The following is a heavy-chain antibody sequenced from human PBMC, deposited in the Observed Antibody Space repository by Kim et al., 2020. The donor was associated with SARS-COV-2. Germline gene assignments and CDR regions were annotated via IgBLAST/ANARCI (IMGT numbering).Heavy chain of an antibody. V-gene: IGHV4-4*09. J-gene: IGHJ4*02. CDR3: ARMGDSSGYYYGPFDY. Sequence: PCLMSRVTISVDTSKNQFSLKLSSVTAADTAVYYCARMGDSSGYYYGPFDYWGQGTLVTVSS. D-gene: IGHD3-22*01.